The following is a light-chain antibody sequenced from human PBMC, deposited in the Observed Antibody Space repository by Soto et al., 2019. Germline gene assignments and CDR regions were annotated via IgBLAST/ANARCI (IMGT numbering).Light chain of an antibody. CDR2: GAS. J-gene: IGKJ1*01. V-gene: IGKV3-15*01. CDR3: QQYNNWPRRT. Sequence: EIVLTQSPGTLSLSPGARATLSCRASHIVSRNYVAWYQQKPGQAPRLLIYGASTRATGIPARFSGSGSGTEFTLTISSLQSEDFAVYYCQQYNNWPRRTFGQGTKVDIK. CDR1: HIVSRN.